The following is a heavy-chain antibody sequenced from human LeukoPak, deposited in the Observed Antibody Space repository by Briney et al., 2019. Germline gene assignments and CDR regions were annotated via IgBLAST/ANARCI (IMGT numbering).Heavy chain of an antibody. D-gene: IGHD5-18*01. J-gene: IGHJ6*03. V-gene: IGHV4-59*01. CDR3: ARALSRGYSYGYYNYYMDV. Sequence: SETLSLTCTVSGGSISSYYWSWIRQPPGKGLEWIGYIYYSGSTNYNPSLKSRVTISVDTSKNQFSLTLSSVTAADTAVYYCARALSRGYSYGYYNYYMDVWGKGTTVTVSS. CDR1: GGSISSYY. CDR2: IYYSGST.